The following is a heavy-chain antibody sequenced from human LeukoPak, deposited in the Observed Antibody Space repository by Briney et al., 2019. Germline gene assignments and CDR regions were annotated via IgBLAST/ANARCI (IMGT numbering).Heavy chain of an antibody. D-gene: IGHD3/OR15-3a*01. CDR2: INPNSGGT. CDR1: GYTFTGYY. J-gene: IGHJ4*02. V-gene: IGHV1-2*02. CDR3: ARDPDPLDWGSFRYFDY. Sequence: ASVKVSCKASGYTFTGYYMHWVRQAPGQGLEWMGWINPNSGGTSYAQKFQGRVTMTRDTSISTAYMELSRLRSDDTAVYYCARDPDPLDWGSFRYFDYWGQGTLVTVSS.